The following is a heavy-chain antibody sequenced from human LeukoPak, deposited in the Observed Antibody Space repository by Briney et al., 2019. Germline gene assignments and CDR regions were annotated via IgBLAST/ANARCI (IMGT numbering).Heavy chain of an antibody. V-gene: IGHV1-18*01. D-gene: IGHD3-22*01. CDR1: GYIFINYD. J-gene: IGHJ4*02. CDR3: ASGSGSYPHY. Sequence: GASVKVSCKASGYIFINYDITWVRQAPGQGLEWMGWISAHIGNTNYAQKLQGRVIMTRDTSTSTAYMELRSLRSDDTAAYYCASGSGSYPHYWGQGTLVTVSS. CDR2: ISAHIGNT.